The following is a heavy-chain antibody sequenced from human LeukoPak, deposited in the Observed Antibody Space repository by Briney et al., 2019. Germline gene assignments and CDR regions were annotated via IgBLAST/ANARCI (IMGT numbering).Heavy chain of an antibody. CDR3: AKDLSGYYGSGFYYYYGMDV. J-gene: IGHJ6*02. D-gene: IGHD3-10*01. CDR2: ISGSGGST. V-gene: IGHV3-23*01. Sequence: GGSLRLSCAASGFTFSSYAMSWVRQAPGKGLEWVSAISGSGGSTYYADSGQGRFTISRDNSKNTLYLKMNSLRAEDTAVYYCAKDLSGYYGSGFYYYYGMDVWGQGTTVTVSS. CDR1: GFTFSSYA.